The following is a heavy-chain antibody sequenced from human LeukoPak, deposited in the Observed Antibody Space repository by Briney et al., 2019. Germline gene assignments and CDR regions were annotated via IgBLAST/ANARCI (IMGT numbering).Heavy chain of an antibody. J-gene: IGHJ4*02. V-gene: IGHV4-59*01. CDR1: GVSISSSY. CDR3: AEYGQYNFDY. D-gene: IGHD2/OR15-2a*01. Sequence: SETLSLTCTVSGVSISSSYWSWIRQPPGKGLEWIGFIHYTGNTNHNPSLKNRVTISVDTSKNQFSLKLSSVTAADTAIYYCAEYGQYNFDYWGQGTLVTVSS. CDR2: IHYTGNT.